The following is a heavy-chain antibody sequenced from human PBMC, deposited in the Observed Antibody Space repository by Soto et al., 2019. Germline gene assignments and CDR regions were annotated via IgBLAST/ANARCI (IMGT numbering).Heavy chain of an antibody. V-gene: IGHV1-69*02. D-gene: IGHD3-10*01. CDR3: ASIEGRVRGVISFGRYGMDV. Sequence: QVQLVQSGAEVKKPGSSVKVSCKASGGTFSSYTISWVRQAPGQGLEWMGRIIPILGIANYAQKFQGRVTITADKSTSTAYMELSSLRSEDTAVYYCASIEGRVRGVISFGRYGMDVWGQGTTVTVSS. J-gene: IGHJ6*02. CDR1: GGTFSSYT. CDR2: IIPILGIA.